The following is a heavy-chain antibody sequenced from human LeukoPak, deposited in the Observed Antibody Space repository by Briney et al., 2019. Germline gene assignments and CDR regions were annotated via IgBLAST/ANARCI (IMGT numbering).Heavy chain of an antibody. Sequence: QPGRSLRLSCAASGFTFSDSGMHWVRQAPGKGLEWVAIISFDGSRRFYADSVRGRFTVSRDNSKNTLFLQMDSLSADDTGVYYCAKEGPAYGDYPYFLDYGGQGTLVTVS. CDR1: GFTFSDSG. V-gene: IGHV3-30*18. CDR3: AKEGPAYGDYPYFLDY. D-gene: IGHD4-17*01. J-gene: IGHJ4*02. CDR2: ISFDGSRR.